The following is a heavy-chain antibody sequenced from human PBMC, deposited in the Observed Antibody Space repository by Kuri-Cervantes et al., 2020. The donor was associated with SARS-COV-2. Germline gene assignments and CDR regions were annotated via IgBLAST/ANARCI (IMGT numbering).Heavy chain of an antibody. CDR3: ARVFGIVVVIAPPYYFDY. J-gene: IGHJ4*02. D-gene: IGHD2-21*01. Sequence: GESLKISCTASGFIFSDYYMTWIRQAPGKGLEWVSNIGPSGTTKYYADSVKGRFTISRDNAKNSLYLQMNSLRAEDTAVYYCARVFGIVVVIAPPYYFDYWGQGTLVTVSS. CDR1: GFIFSDYY. CDR2: IGPSGTTK. V-gene: IGHV3-11*04.